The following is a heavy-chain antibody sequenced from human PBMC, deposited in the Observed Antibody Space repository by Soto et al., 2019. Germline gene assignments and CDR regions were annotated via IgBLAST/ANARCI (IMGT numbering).Heavy chain of an antibody. J-gene: IGHJ4*02. V-gene: IGHV1-69*01. CDR3: SRGDEMPAVTSFED. CDR2: VIPVFNTS. CDR1: VGAFGRYS. Sequence: HVQWEQSGHEVKSPGPSVKVSCKASVGAFGRYSVSWVRQATGQGLEWIGGVIPVFNTSNYSLKFQGRVAISADESTSTVFMELRSLRSEDTALYYCSRGDEMPAVTSFEDWGQGTLFSVSS. D-gene: IGHD4-17*01.